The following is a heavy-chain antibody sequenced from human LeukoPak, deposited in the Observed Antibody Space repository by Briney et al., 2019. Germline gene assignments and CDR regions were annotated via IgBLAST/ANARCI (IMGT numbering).Heavy chain of an antibody. CDR2: INHSGST. Sequence: SETLSLTCAVYGGSFSGYYWSWIRQPPGKGLEWIGEINHSGSTNYNPSLKSRVTISVDTSKNQFSLKLSSVTAADTAVYYCARVGKSLVAGTDYWGQGTLVTVSS. CDR3: ARVGKSLVAGTDY. V-gene: IGHV4-34*01. CDR1: GGSFSGYY. J-gene: IGHJ4*02. D-gene: IGHD6-19*01.